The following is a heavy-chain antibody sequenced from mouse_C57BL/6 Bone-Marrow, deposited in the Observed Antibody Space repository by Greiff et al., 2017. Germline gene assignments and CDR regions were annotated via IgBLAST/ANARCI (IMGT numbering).Heavy chain of an antibody. D-gene: IGHD1-1*01. J-gene: IGHJ1*03. CDR3: ARKHGSSFYWYFDV. Sequence: VHLVESGGGLVKPGGSLKLSCAASGFTFSDYGMHWVRQAPEKGLEWVAYISSGSSTIYYADTVKGRFTISRDNAKNTLFLQMTSLRSEDTAMDDGARKHGSSFYWYFDVWGTGTTVTVSS. V-gene: IGHV5-17*01. CDR2: ISSGSSTI. CDR1: GFTFSDYG.